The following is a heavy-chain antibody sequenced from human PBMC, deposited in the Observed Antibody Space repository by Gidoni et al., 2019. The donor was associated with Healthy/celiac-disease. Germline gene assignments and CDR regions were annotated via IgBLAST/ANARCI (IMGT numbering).Heavy chain of an antibody. D-gene: IGHD6-6*01. CDR1: AFTFSSYS. CDR2: ISSSSIYI. J-gene: IGHJ4*02. Sequence: EVQLVESGGGRVKPGGYLRLSFPAPAFTFSSYSMNWGRQAAGKGLGWGSSISSSSIYIYYADSVKGRFTISRDNAKNSLYLQMYSLRAEDTAVYYCARSIAARSCFDYWGQGTLVTVSS. CDR3: ARSIAARSCFDY. V-gene: IGHV3-21*01.